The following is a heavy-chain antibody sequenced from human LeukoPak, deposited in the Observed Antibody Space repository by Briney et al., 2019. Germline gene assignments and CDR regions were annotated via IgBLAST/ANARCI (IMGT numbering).Heavy chain of an antibody. D-gene: IGHD4-23*01. CDR1: GSTFDDYT. Sequence: GGSLRLSCAASGSTFDDYTMHWVRQAPGKGLEWVSLISWDGGSTYYADSVKGRFTISRDNSKNSLYLQMNSLRTEDTALYYCAKDIGGNSPGTYYYYYGMDVWGQGTTVTVSS. J-gene: IGHJ6*02. CDR3: AKDIGGNSPGTYYYYYGMDV. V-gene: IGHV3-43*01. CDR2: ISWDGGST.